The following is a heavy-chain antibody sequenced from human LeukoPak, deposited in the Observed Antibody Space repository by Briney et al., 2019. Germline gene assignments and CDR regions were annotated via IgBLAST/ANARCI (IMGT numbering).Heavy chain of an antibody. J-gene: IGHJ4*02. Sequence: PSETLSLTCNVSGGSISNYYWSWLRQPPGKGLEWIGYMYHTGHTMYNSSLKSRVTMSLDTSKNHFSLRLSSVTAADTAVYYCARHPFATPFDYWGPGTLVTVSS. CDR2: MYHTGHT. V-gene: IGHV4-59*08. CDR3: ARHPFATPFDY. CDR1: GGSISNYY. D-gene: IGHD2-15*01.